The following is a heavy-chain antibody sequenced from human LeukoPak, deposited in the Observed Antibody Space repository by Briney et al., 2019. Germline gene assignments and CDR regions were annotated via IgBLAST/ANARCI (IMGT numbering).Heavy chain of an antibody. V-gene: IGHV4-4*02. J-gene: IGHJ6*02. D-gene: IGHD6-19*01. CDR2: IYHSGST. CDR1: GGSISSSNW. CDR3: AGAFSLAGRPPYYYYGMDV. Sequence: SETLSLTCAVSGGSISSSNWWSWVRQPPGKGLEWIGEIYHSGSTNYNPSLKSRVTISVDKSKNQFSLKLSSVTAADTAVYYCAGAFSLAGRPPYYYYGMDVWGQGTTVTVSS.